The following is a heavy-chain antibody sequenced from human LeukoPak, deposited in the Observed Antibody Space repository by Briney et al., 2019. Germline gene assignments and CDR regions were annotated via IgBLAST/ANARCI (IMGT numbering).Heavy chain of an antibody. J-gene: IGHJ4*02. V-gene: IGHV3-30*04. CDR1: GFTFSSYA. CDR2: ISYNGGKQ. CDR3: ASRKLGNDY. D-gene: IGHD7-27*01. Sequence: GGFLRLSCAASGFTFSSYAMNWVRQAPGKGLEWVAFISYNGGKQDYADPVKGRFTISRDNSKSTLYLHMNSLRPEDTAVYYCASRKLGNDYWGQGTLVTVSS.